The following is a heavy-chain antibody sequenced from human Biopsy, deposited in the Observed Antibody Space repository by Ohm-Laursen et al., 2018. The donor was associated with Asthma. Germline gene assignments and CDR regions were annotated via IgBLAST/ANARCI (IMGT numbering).Heavy chain of an antibody. CDR2: INPNGGAT. CDR1: AYTFIGYH. D-gene: IGHD7-27*01. Sequence: SVKVSCKASAYTFIGYHLHWVRQAPGEGLEWMGRINPNGGATIYAQKFQGRVTMTRDTSISTAYMELSRLTSDDTAVYYCARVQKSPGDRWFDPWGQGTLVTVSA. V-gene: IGHV1-2*06. J-gene: IGHJ5*02. CDR3: ARVQKSPGDRWFDP.